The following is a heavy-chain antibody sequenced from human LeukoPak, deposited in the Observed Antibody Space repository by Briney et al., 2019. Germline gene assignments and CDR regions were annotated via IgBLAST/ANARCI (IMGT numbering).Heavy chain of an antibody. J-gene: IGHJ4*02. CDR1: EFTFRSNA. CDR3: AKDQSK. Sequence: GGPRSLSFEPSEFTFRSNAMSWVGKAPGKGLEWVSAISGSGGSTYYADSVKGRFTISRDNSKNTLYLQMNSLRAEDTAVYYCAKDQSKWGQGTLVTVSS. D-gene: IGHD4-11*01. V-gene: IGHV3-23*01. CDR2: ISGSGGST.